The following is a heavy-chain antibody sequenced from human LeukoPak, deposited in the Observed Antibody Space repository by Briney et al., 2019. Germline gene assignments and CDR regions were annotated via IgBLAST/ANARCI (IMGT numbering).Heavy chain of an antibody. V-gene: IGHV4-34*01. CDR1: GGSFSGYY. J-gene: IGHJ6*02. CDR2: INHSGST. CDR3: ARGPVAARYYYYGMDV. Sequence: SETLSLTCAVYGGSFSGYYWSWIRQPPGKGLEWIGEINHSGSTNYNPSLKSRVTISVDTSKNQFSLKLSSVTAADTAVYYCARGPVAARYYYYGMDVWGPGTTVTVSS. D-gene: IGHD6-6*01.